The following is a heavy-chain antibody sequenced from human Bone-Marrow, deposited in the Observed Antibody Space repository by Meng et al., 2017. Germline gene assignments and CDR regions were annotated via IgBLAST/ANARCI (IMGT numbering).Heavy chain of an antibody. CDR2: ISYDGSNK. Sequence: GGSLRLSCAASGFTFSSYAMHWVRQAPGKGLEWVAVISYDGSNKYYADSVKGRFTISRDNSKNTLYLQMNSLRAEDTAVYYCASYSSSWPYDAFDIWGQGTMDTVSS. V-gene: IGHV3-30*04. CDR1: GFTFSSYA. D-gene: IGHD6-13*01. CDR3: ASYSSSWPYDAFDI. J-gene: IGHJ3*02.